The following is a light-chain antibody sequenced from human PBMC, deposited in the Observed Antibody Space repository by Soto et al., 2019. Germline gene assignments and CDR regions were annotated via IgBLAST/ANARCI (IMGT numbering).Light chain of an antibody. V-gene: IGKV3-15*01. J-gene: IGKJ5*01. CDR2: GAS. Sequence: EVLLTQSPGILSLSPSERATLSCRASQSVSSRDLAWYQQKHGQAPRILIYGASTRDTGIPARFSGSGSGTECTLSVSRLQSEDFEVYYCQQSNNWPITFGQGTRLEIK. CDR3: QQSNNWPIT. CDR1: QSVSSRD.